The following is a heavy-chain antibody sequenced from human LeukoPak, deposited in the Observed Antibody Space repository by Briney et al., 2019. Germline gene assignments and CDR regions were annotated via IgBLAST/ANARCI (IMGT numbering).Heavy chain of an antibody. CDR1: GFTFNSYW. CDR3: ARGEYYFDY. CDR2: INSDWSST. J-gene: IGHJ4*02. V-gene: IGHV3-74*01. D-gene: IGHD3-10*01. Sequence: GGSLRHFCSASGFTFNSYWMHLVRQAPGKGLGWVSRINSDWSSTSYADSVKVRFNISRDNAKNTLYLEMNSLRAEDMAVYYCARGEYYFDYWGQGTLVTVSS.